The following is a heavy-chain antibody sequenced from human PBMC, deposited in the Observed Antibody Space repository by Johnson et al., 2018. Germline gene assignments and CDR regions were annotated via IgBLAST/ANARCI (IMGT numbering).Heavy chain of an antibody. Sequence: QVQLVESGGGVVQPGRSLRLSCAASGFTFSSYGMHWVRQAPGKGLEWVAVISYDGSNKYYAESVKGRLTISRDNSKNTLYLRMNNLRVEDTAVYYCANPEQSWGPGGYYYYGMDVWGQGTTVTVSS. CDR1: GFTFSSYG. CDR3: ANPEQSWGPGGYYYYGMDV. D-gene: IGHD3-16*01. J-gene: IGHJ6*02. V-gene: IGHV3-30*18. CDR2: ISYDGSNK.